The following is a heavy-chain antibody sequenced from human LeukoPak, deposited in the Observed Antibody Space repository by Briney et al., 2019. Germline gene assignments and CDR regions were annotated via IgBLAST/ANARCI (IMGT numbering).Heavy chain of an antibody. CDR3: ARGLGWLQLDYFDF. CDR1: GGSISGGDNY. Sequence: SETLSLTCTVSGGSISGGDNYWTWIRQHPGKGLEWIGCIYYSGSTYYNPSLKSRVIISADTSKNQFSLKLSSVTAADTAVYYCARGLGWLQLDYFDFWGQGTLVTVSS. D-gene: IGHD5-24*01. CDR2: IYYSGST. V-gene: IGHV4-31*03. J-gene: IGHJ4*02.